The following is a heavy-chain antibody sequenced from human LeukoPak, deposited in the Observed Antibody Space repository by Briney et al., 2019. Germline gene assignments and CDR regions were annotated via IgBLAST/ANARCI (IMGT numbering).Heavy chain of an antibody. V-gene: IGHV4-59*01. D-gene: IGHD5-24*01. CDR3: ARGRWLQLPDY. J-gene: IGHJ4*02. CDR2: IHDSGST. Sequence: SETLSLTCTVSGGSISGCYWSWIRQAPGKGLEWIGYIHDSGSTDYNPSLKSRVTISIDTSRNQFSLRVSSVTAADTAVYYCARGRWLQLPDYWGQGALVTVSS. CDR1: GGSISGCY.